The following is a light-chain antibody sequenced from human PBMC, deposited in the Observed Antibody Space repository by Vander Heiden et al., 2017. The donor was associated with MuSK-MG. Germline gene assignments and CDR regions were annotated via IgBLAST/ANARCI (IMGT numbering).Light chain of an antibody. V-gene: IGKV3-20*01. CDR1: QSVSRSY. CDR3: QQYSSSPT. Sequence: EIVLTPSPGTLSLSPGERATLSCRASQSVSRSYLAWYQQKPGQAPRLLMYGASSRATGIPDRFSGSGSGTDFTLTISRLEPEDFAVYYCQQYSSSPTFGQGTKLEIK. J-gene: IGKJ2*01. CDR2: GAS.